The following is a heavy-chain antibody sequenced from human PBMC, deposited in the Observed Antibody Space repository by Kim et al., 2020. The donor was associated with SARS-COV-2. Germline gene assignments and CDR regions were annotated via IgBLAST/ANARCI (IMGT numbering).Heavy chain of an antibody. D-gene: IGHD3-10*01. V-gene: IGHV3-15*01. Sequence: GGSLRLSCAASGFTFSNAWMSWVRQAPGKGLEWVGRIKVKTDDETTDYAAPVKGRFTISRDDSQNTLFLQMNSLETDDTAIYYCTTDPPGYGSGDYSHLTDNWSDPWGQGTLVRLL. J-gene: IGHJ5*02. CDR2: IKVKTDDETT. CDR3: TTDPPGYGSGDYSHLTDNWSDP. CDR1: GFTFSNAW.